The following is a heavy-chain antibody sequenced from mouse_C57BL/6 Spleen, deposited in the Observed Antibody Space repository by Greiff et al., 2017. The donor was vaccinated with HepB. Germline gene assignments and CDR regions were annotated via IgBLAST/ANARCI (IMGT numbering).Heavy chain of an antibody. CDR2: INPYNGGN. Sequence: EVQLQQSGPVLVKPGASVKMSCKASGYTFTDYYMNWVKQSHGKSLEWIGVINPYNGGNSYNQKFKGKATLTVDKSSSTAYMELNSLTSEDSAVYYCARIDYDYDGTWFAYWGQRTLVTVSA. D-gene: IGHD2-4*01. CDR1: GYTFTDYY. J-gene: IGHJ3*01. V-gene: IGHV1-19*01. CDR3: ARIDYDYDGTWFAY.